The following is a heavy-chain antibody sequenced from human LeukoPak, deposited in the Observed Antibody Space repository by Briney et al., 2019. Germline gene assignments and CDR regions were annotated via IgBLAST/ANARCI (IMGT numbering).Heavy chain of an antibody. Sequence: PGGSLRLSCAASGFTFSSYAMSWVRQAPGKGLEWVSAISGSGGSTYYADSVKGRFTISRDNSKNTLYLQMSSLRAEDTAVYYCARITMISSDAFDIWGQGTMVTVSS. D-gene: IGHD3-22*01. V-gene: IGHV3-23*01. CDR2: ISGSGGST. CDR3: ARITMISSDAFDI. CDR1: GFTFSSYA. J-gene: IGHJ3*02.